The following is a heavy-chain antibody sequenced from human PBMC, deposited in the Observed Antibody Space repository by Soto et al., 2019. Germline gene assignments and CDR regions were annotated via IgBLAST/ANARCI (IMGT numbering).Heavy chain of an antibody. CDR1: GFTFSDYY. CDR3: AREGTISGSYLDY. Sequence: PGGSLRLSCAASGFTFSDYYMSWIRQAPGKGLEWVSYISSSSSYTNYADSVKGRFTISRDNAKNSLYLQMNSLRAEDTAVYYCAREGTISGSYLDYWGQGTLVTVSS. CDR2: ISSSSSYT. D-gene: IGHD1-26*01. V-gene: IGHV3-11*06. J-gene: IGHJ4*02.